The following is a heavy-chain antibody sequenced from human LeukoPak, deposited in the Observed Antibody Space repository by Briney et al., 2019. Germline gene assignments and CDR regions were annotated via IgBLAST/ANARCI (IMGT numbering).Heavy chain of an antibody. V-gene: IGHV4-59*01. J-gene: IGHJ4*02. CDR2: IYYSGST. CDR3: ARALGYSYGYYFDY. CDR1: GDSISSYY. Sequence: SETLSLTCTVSGDSISSYYWSWIRQPPGKGLEWLGYIYYSGSTNYNPSLKSRVTISVDTSKNHFSLKLSSVTAADTAVYYCARALGYSYGYYFDYWGQGTLLTVSS. D-gene: IGHD5-18*01.